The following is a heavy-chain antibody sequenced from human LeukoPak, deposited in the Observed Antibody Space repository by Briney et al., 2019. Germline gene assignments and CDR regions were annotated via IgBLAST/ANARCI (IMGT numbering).Heavy chain of an antibody. CDR1: GGSISGYN. Sequence: PSETLSLTCTVSGGSISGYNWNWIRQPAGKGLEWIGRISTGGNTAYNPSLKSRITVSLDTTKNQLSLNLTSVTAADTAMYTCARSLVGSTYFGYWGQGTLVTVPS. CDR2: ISTGGNT. J-gene: IGHJ4*02. V-gene: IGHV4-4*07. CDR3: ARSLVGSTYFGY. D-gene: IGHD2-2*01.